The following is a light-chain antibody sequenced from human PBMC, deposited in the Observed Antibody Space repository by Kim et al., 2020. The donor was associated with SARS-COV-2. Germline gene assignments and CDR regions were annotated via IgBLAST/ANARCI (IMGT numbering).Light chain of an antibody. J-gene: IGLJ2*01. CDR3: NSRDNSDHHLL. CDR1: SLRGDY. Sequence: ALGQKFRITCQGDSLRGDYASWFQQKPGQAPVLVIYGKKNRPSGIPDRFSGSSSGNTASLTITGAQAEDEADYYCNSRDNSDHHLLFGVGTQLTVL. CDR2: GKK. V-gene: IGLV3-19*01.